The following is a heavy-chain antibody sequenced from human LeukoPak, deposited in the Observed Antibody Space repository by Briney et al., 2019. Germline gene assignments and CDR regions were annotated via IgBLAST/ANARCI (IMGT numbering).Heavy chain of an antibody. CDR2: VSYSGST. CDR1: GGSIISFY. J-gene: IGHJ4*02. Sequence: SETLSLTCTVSGGSIISFYWSWIRQPPGKGLEWVGYVSYSGSTNYNPSLKSRVTISVDTSKNQFSLKLSSVTAADTAMYYCARAQWLISHFDYWGQGSLVTVSS. V-gene: IGHV4-59*01. CDR3: ARAQWLISHFDY. D-gene: IGHD6-19*01.